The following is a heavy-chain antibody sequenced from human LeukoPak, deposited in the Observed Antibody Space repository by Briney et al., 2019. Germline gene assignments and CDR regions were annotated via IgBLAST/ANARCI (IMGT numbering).Heavy chain of an antibody. J-gene: IGHJ6*02. CDR2: ITTSDGNT. D-gene: IGHD3-3*01. CDR1: GFTFSSYT. CDR3: AKSFPGRAPYDFWSGYSVAHNYGMDV. V-gene: IGHV3-23*01. Sequence: QPGGSLRLSCAASGFTFSSYTMSWVRQAPGKGLEWVSTITTSDGNTYYADSVKGRFTISRDNSKNTLYLQMNSLRAEDTAVYYCAKSFPGRAPYDFWSGYSVAHNYGMDVWGQGTTVTVSS.